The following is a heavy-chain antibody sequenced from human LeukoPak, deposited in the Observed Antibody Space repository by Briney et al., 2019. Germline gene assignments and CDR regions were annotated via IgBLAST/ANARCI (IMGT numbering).Heavy chain of an antibody. D-gene: IGHD6-6*01. J-gene: IGHJ5*02. CDR1: GGSFSGYY. V-gene: IGHV4-34*01. CDR3: ARRYSSSSFNWFDP. CDR2: INHSGST. Sequence: PSETLSLTCAVYGGSFSGYYWSWIRQPPGKGLAWIGEINHSGSTNYNPSLKSRVTISVDTSKNQFSPKLSSVTAADTAVYYCARRYSSSSFNWFDPWGQGTLVTVSS.